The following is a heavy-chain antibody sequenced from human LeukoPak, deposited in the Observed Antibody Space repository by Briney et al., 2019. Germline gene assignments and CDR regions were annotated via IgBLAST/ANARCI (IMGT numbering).Heavy chain of an antibody. CDR2: IIPILGIA. V-gene: IGHV1-69*04. J-gene: IGHJ3*02. CDR1: GGTFSSYA. D-gene: IGHD4-23*01. CDR3: ARDAGQTTVVTPKGAFDI. Sequence: SVKVSCKASGGTFSSYAISWVRQAPGQGLEWMGRIIPILGIANYAQKFQGRVTITADKSTSTAYMELSSLRSEDTAVYYCARDAGQTTVVTPKGAFDIWGQGTMVTVSS.